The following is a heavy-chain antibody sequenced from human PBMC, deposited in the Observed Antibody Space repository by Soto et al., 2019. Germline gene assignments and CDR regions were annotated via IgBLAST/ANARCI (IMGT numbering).Heavy chain of an antibody. V-gene: IGHV3-23*01. CDR3: AKDRGYCTNGVCYMNY. CDR1: GFTFSSYA. D-gene: IGHD2-8*01. CDR2: ISGSGGST. Sequence: GGSLRLSCAASGFTFSSYAMSWVRQAPGKGLERVSAISGSGGSTYYADSVKGRFTISRDNSKNTLYLQMNSLRAEDTAVYYCAKDRGYCTNGVCYMNYWGQGTLVTVSS. J-gene: IGHJ4*02.